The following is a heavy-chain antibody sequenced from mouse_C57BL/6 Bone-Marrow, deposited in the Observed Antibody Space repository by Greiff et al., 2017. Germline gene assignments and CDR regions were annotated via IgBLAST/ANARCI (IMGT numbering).Heavy chain of an antibody. Sequence: QVQLKQSGAELVRPGASVTLSCKASGYTFTDYEMHWVKQTPVHGLEWIGAIDPETGGTAYNQKFKGKAILTADKSSSTAYMELRSLTSEDSAVYYCTRSDDYDGEFAYWGQGTLVTVSA. CDR3: TRSDDYDGEFAY. CDR2: IDPETGGT. CDR1: GYTFTDYE. J-gene: IGHJ3*01. D-gene: IGHD2-4*01. V-gene: IGHV1-15*01.